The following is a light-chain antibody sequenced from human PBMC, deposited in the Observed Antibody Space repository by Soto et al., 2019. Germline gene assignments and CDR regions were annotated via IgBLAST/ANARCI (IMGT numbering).Light chain of an antibody. Sequence: QSVLTQPPSVSAAPGQKVTISCSGSSSNIGNNYVSWYQQLPGTAPKLLIYENNKRPSGIPDGFSGSKSGTSATLGITGLQAGDEADYYCGTWDSSLSGVFGGGTKLTVL. J-gene: IGLJ3*02. V-gene: IGLV1-51*02. CDR1: SSNIGNNY. CDR2: ENN. CDR3: GTWDSSLSGV.